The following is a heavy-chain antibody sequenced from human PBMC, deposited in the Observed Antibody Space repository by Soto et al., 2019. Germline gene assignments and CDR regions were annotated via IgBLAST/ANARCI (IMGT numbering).Heavy chain of an antibody. CDR3: AKLPLVLALVFDY. CDR1: GFTFSNYV. CDR2: ISGSGDNT. Sequence: EVQLLDSGGGLVQPGGSMRLSCAASGFTFSNYVMSWVRQAPGKGLEWVSSISGSGDNTYYADSVKSRCTISRDNSKKTLFLQMNSLRDEDTPVYYCAKLPLVLALVFDYWGQGTLVTVSS. J-gene: IGHJ4*02. V-gene: IGHV3-23*01.